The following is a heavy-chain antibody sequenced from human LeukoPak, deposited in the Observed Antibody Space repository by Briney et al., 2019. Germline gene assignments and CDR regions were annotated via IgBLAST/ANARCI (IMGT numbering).Heavy chain of an antibody. CDR1: GFTFSSYE. CDR2: ISSSGSTI. J-gene: IGHJ6*03. Sequence: VQLVESGGGVVQPGGSLRLSCAASGFTFSSYEMNWVRQAPGKGLEWVSYISSSGSTIYYADSVKGRFTISRDNAKNSLYLQMNSLRAEDTAVYYCAYGSGSYPSYYYYMDVWGKGTTVTVSS. V-gene: IGHV3-48*03. CDR3: AYGSGSYPSYYYYMDV. D-gene: IGHD3-10*01.